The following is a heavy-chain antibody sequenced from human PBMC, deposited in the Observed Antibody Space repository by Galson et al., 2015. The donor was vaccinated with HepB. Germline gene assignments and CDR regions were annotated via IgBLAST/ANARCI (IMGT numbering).Heavy chain of an antibody. J-gene: IGHJ4*02. V-gene: IGHV3-21*01. CDR1: GFTFRTSG. Sequence: SLRLSCAASGFTFRTSGMTWVRQAPGKGLEWVAVIGYRETHKHYADSVKGRFAISRDNAKNSVYLQMNSLRVEDTAVYYCARDASEWSRDYWGQGTLVAVSS. CDR3: ARDASEWSRDY. D-gene: IGHD3-3*01. CDR2: IGYRETHK.